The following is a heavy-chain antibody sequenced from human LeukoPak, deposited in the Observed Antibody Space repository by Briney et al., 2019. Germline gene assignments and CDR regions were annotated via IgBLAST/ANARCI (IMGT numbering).Heavy chain of an antibody. V-gene: IGHV3-30*18. CDR3: AKGESSGWWNLDY. D-gene: IGHD6-19*01. J-gene: IGHJ4*02. CDR2: ISCDGSNK. CDR1: EFTFGSYS. Sequence: PGRSLRLSCAASEFTFGSYSMRWVRQAPGKGLELVAVISCDGSNKYYADSVKGRFTISRDNSKNTLYLQMNSLRAEDTAVYYCAKGESSGWWNLDYWGQGTLVTVSS.